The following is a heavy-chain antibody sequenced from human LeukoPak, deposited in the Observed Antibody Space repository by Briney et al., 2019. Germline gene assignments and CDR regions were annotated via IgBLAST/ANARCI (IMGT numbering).Heavy chain of an antibody. V-gene: IGHV4-38-2*01. D-gene: IGHD3-16*01. CDR1: GYSISSGYY. Sequence: SETLSLTCGVSGYSISSGYYWGWIRQPPGKGLEWIGSIYHSGSTYYNPSLKSRVTISVDTSKNQFSLKLSSVTAADTAVYYCARLPWGFPPWFDPWGQGTLVTVSS. J-gene: IGHJ5*02. CDR3: ARLPWGFPPWFDP. CDR2: IYHSGST.